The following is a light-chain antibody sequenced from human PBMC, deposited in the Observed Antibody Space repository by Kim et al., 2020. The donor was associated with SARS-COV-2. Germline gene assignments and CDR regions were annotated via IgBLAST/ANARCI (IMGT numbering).Light chain of an antibody. CDR1: QGISNY. CDR3: QKYDSGPYT. V-gene: IGKV1-27*01. Sequence: DIQMTHSPSSLSASVGDRVTITCRASQGISNYLAWYQQKPGKVPRLMIYGTSTLQSGVPFRFRGSGSGTDFTLTITSLQPEDVATYYCQKYDSGPYTFGQGTKLEI. J-gene: IGKJ2*01. CDR2: GTS.